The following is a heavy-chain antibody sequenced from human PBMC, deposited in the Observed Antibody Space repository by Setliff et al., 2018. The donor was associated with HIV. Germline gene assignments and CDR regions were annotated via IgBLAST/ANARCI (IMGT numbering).Heavy chain of an antibody. J-gene: IGHJ4*02. D-gene: IGHD3-22*01. Sequence: PGGSLRLSCAASGFTFSAHQMSWVRQPPGKGLEWVANIKADGTDKYYADSVRGRFAISRDNTKNTVYLQMNSLRAEDTAVYYCAKGTYSYDSSGPDYWGQGTLVTVSS. CDR2: IKADGTDK. V-gene: IGHV3-7*03. CDR1: GFTFSAHQ. CDR3: AKGTYSYDSSGPDY.